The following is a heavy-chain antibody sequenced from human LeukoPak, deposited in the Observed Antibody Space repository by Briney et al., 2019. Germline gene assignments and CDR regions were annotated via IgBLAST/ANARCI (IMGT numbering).Heavy chain of an antibody. D-gene: IGHD5-18*01. V-gene: IGHV3-21*01. J-gene: IGHJ4*02. Sequence: GGSLRLSCTASGFTFSNYGMHWVRQAPGKGLEWVSSISSSSSYIYYADSVKGRFTISRDNAKNSLYLQMNSLRAEDTAVYYCARDVGGYSYGFVYWGQGTLVTVSS. CDR1: GFTFSNYG. CDR3: ARDVGGYSYGFVY. CDR2: ISSSSSYI.